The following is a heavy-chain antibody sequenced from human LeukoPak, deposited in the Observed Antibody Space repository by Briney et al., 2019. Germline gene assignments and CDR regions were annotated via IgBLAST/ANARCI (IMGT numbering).Heavy chain of an antibody. J-gene: IGHJ4*02. CDR3: AARPPIIVGGPFDY. CDR2: IGGSGDST. Sequence: GGSLRLSCAASGLTFSRCAMGWVRLAPGKGLEWVSTIGGSGDSTYYAGSVKGRFTISRDHSRNTLYLQMNSLRAEDTAVYYCAARPPIIVGGPFDYWGQGILVTVSS. CDR1: GLTFSRCA. D-gene: IGHD2/OR15-2a*01. V-gene: IGHV3-23*01.